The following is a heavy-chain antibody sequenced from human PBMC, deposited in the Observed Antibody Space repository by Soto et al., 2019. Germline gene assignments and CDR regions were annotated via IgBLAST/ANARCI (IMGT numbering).Heavy chain of an antibody. D-gene: IGHD3-10*01. Sequence: ASVKVSCKASGGTFSSYAISWVRQAPGQGLEWMGGIIPIFGTANYAQKFQGRVTITADESTSTAYMELSSLRSEDTAVYYCAKASGPMVRGVIITAYGMDVWGQGTTVTVS. V-gene: IGHV1-69*13. CDR2: IIPIFGTA. J-gene: IGHJ6*02. CDR1: GGTFSSYA. CDR3: AKASGPMVRGVIITAYGMDV.